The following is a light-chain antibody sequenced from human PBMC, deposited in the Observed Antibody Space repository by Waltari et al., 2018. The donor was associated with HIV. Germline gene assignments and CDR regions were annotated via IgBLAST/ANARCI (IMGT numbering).Light chain of an antibody. CDR3: QQYITYPWT. CDR2: RAS. Sequence: DIQMTQSPSTLSASVGDRVTSTCRASQSINSWLAWYQQKPGRAPKLLIYRASSLQSAVPSRFSGSGSGTEFALTISSLQPDDFATYYCQQYITYPWTFGRGTKVEIK. V-gene: IGKV1-5*03. J-gene: IGKJ1*01. CDR1: QSINSW.